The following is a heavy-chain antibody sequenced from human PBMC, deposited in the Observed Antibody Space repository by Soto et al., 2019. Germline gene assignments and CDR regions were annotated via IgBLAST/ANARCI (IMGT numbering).Heavy chain of an antibody. V-gene: IGHV4-59*01. Sequence: QVQLQESGPGLVKPSETLSLTCTVSGGSISSYYWSWIRQPPGKGLEWIGYIYYSGSTNYNPSLKSRVTISVDTSKNQFSLKLSSVTAADTAVYYCARGVDLTGETFDLWGRGTLVTVSS. CDR1: GGSISSYY. D-gene: IGHD7-27*01. CDR3: ARGVDLTGETFDL. CDR2: IYYSGST. J-gene: IGHJ2*01.